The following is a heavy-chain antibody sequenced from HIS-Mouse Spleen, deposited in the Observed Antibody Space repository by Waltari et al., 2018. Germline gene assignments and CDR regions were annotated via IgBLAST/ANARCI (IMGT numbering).Heavy chain of an antibody. J-gene: IGHJ4*02. CDR2: IDYRGRT. Sequence: QLQLQESGPGLVKPSETLSLTCTVSGGSISSSGYYWGWIRQPPGKGLEWIGSIDYRGRTYYNPSLTSRVTISVDTSKNQFSLKLSSVTAADTAVYYCARDPRWNDGIDYWGQGTLVTVSS. D-gene: IGHD1-1*01. V-gene: IGHV4-39*07. CDR1: GGSISSSGYY. CDR3: ARDPRWNDGIDY.